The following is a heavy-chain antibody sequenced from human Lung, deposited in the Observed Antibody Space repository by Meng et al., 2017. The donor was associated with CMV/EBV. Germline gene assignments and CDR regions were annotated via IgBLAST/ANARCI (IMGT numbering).Heavy chain of an antibody. D-gene: IGHD1-14*01. CDR1: GYSIPCFC. Sequence: VQLGDSGRGLVPHWGTLCLSCGVSGYSIPCFCMSWVRQPPGKGLEWLGRISASGSSRHYAALVRGLTITVNNDKNQSLLKLSTVTGAETAVDYYAADVGGSGFPCEFDSWGQGTLVTVSS. V-gene: IGHV4-4*07. J-gene: IGHJ5*01. CDR2: ISASGSS. CDR3: AADVGGSGFPCEFDS.